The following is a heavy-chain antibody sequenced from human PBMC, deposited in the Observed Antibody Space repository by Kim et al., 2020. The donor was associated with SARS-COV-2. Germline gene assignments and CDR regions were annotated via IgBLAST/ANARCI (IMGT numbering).Heavy chain of an antibody. D-gene: IGHD3-10*01. J-gene: IGHJ4*02. V-gene: IGHV4-59*01. Sequence: TNSNPALKSRVTISVDASKNQISLKMTAVTAADTAVYYCARDSGSSGNSYYFDSWGQGILVAVSS. CDR2: T. CDR3: ARDSGSSGNSYYFDS.